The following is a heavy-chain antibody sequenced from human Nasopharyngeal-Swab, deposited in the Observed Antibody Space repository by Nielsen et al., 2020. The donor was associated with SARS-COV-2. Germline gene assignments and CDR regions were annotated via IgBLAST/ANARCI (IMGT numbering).Heavy chain of an antibody. CDR1: GFTFSSHS. CDR3: ARSADIVLMVYAIPRGPFDY. J-gene: IGHJ4*02. V-gene: IGHV3-48*02. CDR2: ISSSSSTI. D-gene: IGHD2-8*01. Sequence: GESLKISCAASGFTFSSHSMNWVRQAPGKGLEWVSYISSSSSTIYYADSVKGRFTISRDNAKNSLYLQMNSLRDEDTAVYYCARSADIVLMVYAIPRGPFDYWGQGTLVTVSS.